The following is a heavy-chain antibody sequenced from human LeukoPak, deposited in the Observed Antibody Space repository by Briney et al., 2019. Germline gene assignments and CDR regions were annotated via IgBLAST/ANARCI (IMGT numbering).Heavy chain of an antibody. J-gene: IGHJ6*03. CDR3: ARGRGYSGYRYYYYYMDV. CDR1: GGSISSYY. CDR2: IYTSGST. D-gene: IGHD5-12*01. Sequence: SETLSLTCTVSGGSISSYYWSWIRQPAGKGLEWIGRIYTSGSTNYNPSLKSRVTISVDTSKNQFSLKLSSVTAADTAVYYCARGRGYSGYRYYYYYMDVWGKGTTVTVSS. V-gene: IGHV4-4*07.